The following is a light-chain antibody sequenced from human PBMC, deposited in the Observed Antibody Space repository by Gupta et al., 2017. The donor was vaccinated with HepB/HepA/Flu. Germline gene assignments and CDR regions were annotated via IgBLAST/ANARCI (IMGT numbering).Light chain of an antibody. CDR1: QSLLHSDRNTY. CDR2: KSS. V-gene: IGKV2-24*01. J-gene: IGKJ1*01. CDR3: RQGKQFPWT. Sequence: VMTQTPLSSPVTLGQPASISCRSSQSLLHSDRNTYLSWSQQRPGQPPRLLSYKSSKRGSGVPDRCSGTGAGTDFTLRISRGEAEDVGIYYCRQGKQFPWTFGQGTKVEI.